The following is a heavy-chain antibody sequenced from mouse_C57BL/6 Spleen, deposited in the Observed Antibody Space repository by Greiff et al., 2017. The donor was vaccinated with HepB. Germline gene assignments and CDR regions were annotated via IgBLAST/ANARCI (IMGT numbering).Heavy chain of an antibody. D-gene: IGHD1-1*01. J-gene: IGHJ3*01. Sequence: VQVVESGPGLVAPSQSLSITCTVSGFSLTSYGVDWVRQSPGKGLEWLGVIWGVGSTNYNSALKSRLSISKDNSKSQVFLKMNSLQTDDTAMYYCATLLLRPFAYWGQGTLVTVSA. CDR1: GFSLTSYG. CDR2: IWGVGST. CDR3: ATLLLRPFAY. V-gene: IGHV2-6*01.